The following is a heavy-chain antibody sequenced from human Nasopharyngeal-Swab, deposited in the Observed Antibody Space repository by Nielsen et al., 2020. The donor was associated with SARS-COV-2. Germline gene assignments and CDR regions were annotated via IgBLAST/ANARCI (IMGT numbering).Heavy chain of an antibody. Sequence: LETLSLTCAVYGGSFSGYYWSWIRQPPGKGLEWIGEINHSGSTNYNPSLKSRVTISVDTSKNQLSLKLSSVTAADTAVYYCARHTANTEDWGQGTLVTVSS. CDR2: INHSGST. V-gene: IGHV4-34*01. D-gene: IGHD5-18*01. J-gene: IGHJ4*02. CDR3: ARHTANTED. CDR1: GGSFSGYY.